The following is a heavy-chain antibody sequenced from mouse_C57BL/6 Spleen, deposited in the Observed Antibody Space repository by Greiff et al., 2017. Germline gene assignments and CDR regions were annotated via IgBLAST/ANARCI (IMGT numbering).Heavy chain of an antibody. D-gene: IGHD2-4*01. J-gene: IGHJ3*01. CDR3: ARSDYFTWFAY. CDR2: IHPNSGST. V-gene: IGHV1-64*01. Sequence: QVHVKQPGAELVKPGASVKLSCKASGYTFTSYWMHWVKQRPGQGLEWIGMIHPNSGSTNYNEKFKSKATLTVDKSSSTAYMQLSSLTSEDSAVYYCARSDYFTWFAYWGQGTLVTVSA. CDR1: GYTFTSYW.